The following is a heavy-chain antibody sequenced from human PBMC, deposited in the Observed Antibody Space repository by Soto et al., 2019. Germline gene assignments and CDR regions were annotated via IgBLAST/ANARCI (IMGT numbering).Heavy chain of an antibody. Sequence: VQLVESGGGVVQPGRSLRLSCGGSGFSFSKYGIHWVRQAPGKGLEWLAVISADGNNKYYGDSVKGRITVSRDNSKNTLYLQIDRLRGDDTADYYCQIVLIPAALHLWGQGTLVTVSS. CDR1: GFSFSKYG. CDR2: ISADGNNK. J-gene: IGHJ5*02. D-gene: IGHD2-8*02. V-gene: IGHV3-30*03. CDR3: QIVLIPAALHL.